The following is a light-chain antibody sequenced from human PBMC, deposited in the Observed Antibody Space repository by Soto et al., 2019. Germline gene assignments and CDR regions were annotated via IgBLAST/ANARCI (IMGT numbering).Light chain of an antibody. CDR3: AAWDDSLNIYV. V-gene: IGLV1-47*02. Sequence: QSVLTQPPSASGTPGQRVTISCSGSSSNIGRNFAYWYQLFPGTAPKLFIYSNNQRPSGVPDRFSGSKSGTSASLAISGLRSEDEADYYCAAWDDSLNIYVFGTGTKVTVL. CDR2: SNN. J-gene: IGLJ1*01. CDR1: SSNIGRNF.